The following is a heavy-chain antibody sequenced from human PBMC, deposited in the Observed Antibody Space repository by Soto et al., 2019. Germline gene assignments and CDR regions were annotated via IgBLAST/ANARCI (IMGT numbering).Heavy chain of an antibody. V-gene: IGHV1-18*01. J-gene: IGHJ6*02. CDR3: ARAGYCSSTSCYGYLYYYYGMDV. D-gene: IGHD2-2*03. CDR2: ISAYNGNT. Sequence: ASVKVSCKASGYTFTSYGISWVRQAPGQGLEWMGWISAYNGNTNYAQKLQGRVTMTTDTSTSTAYMELRSLRSDDTAVYYCARAGYCSSTSCYGYLYYYYGMDVWRQGTTVTV. CDR1: GYTFTSYG.